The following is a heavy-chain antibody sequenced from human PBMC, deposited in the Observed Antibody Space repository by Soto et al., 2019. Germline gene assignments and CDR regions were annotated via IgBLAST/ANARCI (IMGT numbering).Heavy chain of an antibody. CDR3: ARGGRALRFLEWLLPYYYYYGMDV. CDR1: GYTFTGYY. V-gene: IGHV1-2*04. D-gene: IGHD3-3*01. J-gene: IGHJ6*02. Sequence: ASVMVSCKASGYTFTGYYMHWVRQAPGQGLEWMGWINPNSGGTNYAQKFQGWVTMTRDTSISTAYMELSRLRSDDTAVYYCARGGRALRFLEWLLPYYYYYGMDVWGQGTTVTAP. CDR2: INPNSGGT.